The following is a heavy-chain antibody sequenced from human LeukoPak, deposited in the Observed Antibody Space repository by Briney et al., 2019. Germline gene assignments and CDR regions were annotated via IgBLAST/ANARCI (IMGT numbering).Heavy chain of an antibody. V-gene: IGHV3-7*01. Sequence: GGSLRLSCAVSGFSFSNFWMAWVRQRPGEGLEWVANMKPDASHISYVDSVEGRFTISRDNAKNSLYLQMDSLRAEDTAVYYCVRDSRTYGYFWGRGTLVTVSS. CDR2: MKPDASHI. D-gene: IGHD3-10*01. CDR1: GFSFSNFW. J-gene: IGHJ4*02. CDR3: VRDSRTYGYF.